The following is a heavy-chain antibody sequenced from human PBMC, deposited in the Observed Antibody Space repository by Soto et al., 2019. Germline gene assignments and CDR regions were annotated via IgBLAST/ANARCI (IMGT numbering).Heavy chain of an antibody. D-gene: IGHD3-22*01. J-gene: IGHJ4*02. CDR3: ARDTYYHDSSGYYVFDY. Sequence: QVQLVESGGGVVQPGRSLTLSCAASEFTFSSYGIHWVRQAPGKGLEWVAIISYDGNNKQYADSVKGRFTISRDNSXSXXHLQMNSLRVEDTAVYYCARDTYYHDSSGYYVFDYWGQGTLVTVSS. CDR2: ISYDGNNK. V-gene: IGHV3-30*03. CDR1: EFTFSSYG.